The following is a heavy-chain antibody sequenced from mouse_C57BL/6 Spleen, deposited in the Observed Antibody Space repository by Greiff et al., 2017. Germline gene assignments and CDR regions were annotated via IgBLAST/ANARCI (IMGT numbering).Heavy chain of an antibody. Sequence: EVQVVESGEGLVKPGGSLKLSCAASGFTFSSYAMSWVRQTPEKRLEWVAYISSGGDYIYYADTVKGRFTISRDNARNTLYLQMSSLKSEDTAMYYCTRGNYGPYFDYWGQGTTLTVSS. J-gene: IGHJ2*01. CDR2: ISSGGDYI. CDR3: TRGNYGPYFDY. V-gene: IGHV5-9-1*02. D-gene: IGHD1-1*02. CDR1: GFTFSSYA.